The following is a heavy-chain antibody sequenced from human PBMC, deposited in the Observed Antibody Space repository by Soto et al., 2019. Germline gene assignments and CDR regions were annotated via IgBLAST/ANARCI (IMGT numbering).Heavy chain of an antibody. Sequence: GGSVRLSCAASGFIFSIFTMTWVRQAPGKWLEWVSRLNIDGSRTEYAESVKGRFTISRDNAKNTLYLQMNSLRAEDTAVFHCVSALYGDPVGFASWGQRTLVAAFS. D-gene: IGHD4-17*01. V-gene: IGHV3-74*03. CDR1: GFIFSIFT. CDR2: LNIDGSRT. J-gene: IGHJ4*01. CDR3: VSALYGDPVGFAS.